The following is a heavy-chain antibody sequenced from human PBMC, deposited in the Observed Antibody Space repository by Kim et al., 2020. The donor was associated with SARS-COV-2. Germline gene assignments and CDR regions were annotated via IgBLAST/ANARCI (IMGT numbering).Heavy chain of an antibody. V-gene: IGHV1-18*01. Sequence: ASVKVSCKASGYTFTSYGISWVRQAPGQGLEWMGWISAYNGNTNYAQKLQGRVTMTTDTSTSTAYMELRSLRSDDTAVYYCARGYDILTGYYYPRYYFDYWGQGTLVTVSS. CDR1: GYTFTSYG. D-gene: IGHD3-9*01. J-gene: IGHJ4*02. CDR2: ISAYNGNT. CDR3: ARGYDILTGYYYPRYYFDY.